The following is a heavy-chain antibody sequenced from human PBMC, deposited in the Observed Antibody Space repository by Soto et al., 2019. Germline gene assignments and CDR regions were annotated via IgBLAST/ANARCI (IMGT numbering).Heavy chain of an antibody. D-gene: IGHD2-2*02. CDR1: GFTFSSYG. V-gene: IGHV3-30*18. CDR3: AKDRPYCSSTSCYTGRPLFPDY. Sequence: GGSLRLSCAAYGFTFSSYGMHWVRQAPGKXLEWVAVISYDGSNKYYADSVKGRFTISRDNSKNTLYLQMNSLRAEDTAVYYCAKDRPYCSSTSCYTGRPLFPDYWGQGTLVTVSS. CDR2: ISYDGSNK. J-gene: IGHJ4*02.